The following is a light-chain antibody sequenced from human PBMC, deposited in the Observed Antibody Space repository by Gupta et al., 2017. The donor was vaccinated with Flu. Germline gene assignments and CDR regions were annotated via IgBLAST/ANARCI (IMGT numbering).Light chain of an antibody. V-gene: IGKV1-5*03. Sequence: VGQRATTARVGSQIITYWFAWYQQKRVKAPKPIIYKASTLASGLPSSFSGSGSGTAFTITISGLQDDDVENYYSQQNGATWAFGQGTKVEIK. CDR2: KAS. CDR1: QIITYW. CDR3: QQNGATWA. J-gene: IGKJ1*01.